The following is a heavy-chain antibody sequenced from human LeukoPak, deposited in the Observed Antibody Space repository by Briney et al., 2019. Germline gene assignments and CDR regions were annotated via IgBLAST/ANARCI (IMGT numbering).Heavy chain of an antibody. CDR1: GFTFSSYA. J-gene: IGHJ4*02. CDR2: ISYDGSNK. D-gene: IGHD5-24*01. CDR3: AREASHKRWLQLVPERAGYYFDY. Sequence: GGSLRLSCAASGFTFSSYAMHWVRQAPGKGLEWVAVISYDGSNKYYADSVKGRFTISRDNSKNTLYLQMNSLRAEDTAVYYCAREASHKRWLQLVPERAGYYFDYWGQGTLVTVSS. V-gene: IGHV3-30*04.